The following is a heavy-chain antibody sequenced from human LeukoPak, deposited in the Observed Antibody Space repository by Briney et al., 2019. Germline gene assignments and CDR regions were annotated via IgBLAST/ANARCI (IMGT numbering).Heavy chain of an antibody. V-gene: IGHV3-30-3*01. CDR1: GFTFSSYA. D-gene: IGHD5-18*01. J-gene: IGHJ4*02. CDR2: ISYDGSNK. CDR3: ARETARYSYGYVVGLDY. Sequence: GRSLRLSCAASGFTFSSYAMHWVRQAPGKGLEWVAVISYDGSNKYYADSVKGRFTISRDNSKNTLYLQMNSLRPEDTAVYYCARETARYSYGYVVGLDYWGQGTLVTVSS.